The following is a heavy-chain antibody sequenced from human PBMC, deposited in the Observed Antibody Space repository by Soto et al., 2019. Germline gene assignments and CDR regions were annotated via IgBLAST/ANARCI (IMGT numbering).Heavy chain of an antibody. CDR3: SRQKLSVYENSGYST. D-gene: IGHD3-22*01. V-gene: IGHV4-39*01. CDR1: GGSISSSSYY. CDR2: IYYTGST. J-gene: IGHJ5*02. Sequence: QLQLQESGPGLVKPSETLSLTCTVSGGSISSSSYYWGWIRQPPGKGLEWIGNIYYTGSTYYNPSLKSRVTISVDTSKNQFSLRLSSVTAADTAVFYCSRQKLSVYENSGYSTWGQGTLVTVSS.